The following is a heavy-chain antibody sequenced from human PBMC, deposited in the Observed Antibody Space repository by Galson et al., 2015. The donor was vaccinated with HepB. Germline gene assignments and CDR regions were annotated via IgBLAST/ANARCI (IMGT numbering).Heavy chain of an antibody. V-gene: IGHV4-31*03. CDR2: IYYSGST. J-gene: IGHJ6*02. CDR3: ARDRYYYGSGSPGDPYYYYGMDV. CDR1: GGSISSGGYY. D-gene: IGHD3-10*01. Sequence: TLSLTCTVSGGSISSGGYYWSWIRQHPGKGLEWIGYIYYSGSTYYNPSLKSRVTISVDTSKNQFSLKLSSVTAADTAVYYCARDRYYYGSGSPGDPYYYYGMDVWGQGTTVTVSS.